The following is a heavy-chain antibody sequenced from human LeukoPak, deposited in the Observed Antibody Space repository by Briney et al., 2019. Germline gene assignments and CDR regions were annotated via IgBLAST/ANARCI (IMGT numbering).Heavy chain of an antibody. Sequence: SVKVSCKASGGTFSSYAISWVRQAPGQGLEWMGGIIPIFGTANYAQKFQGRVTITADESTSTAYMELSSLRSEDTAVYYCARSYCSGGSCYRYYYGMDVWGQGTTVTVSS. D-gene: IGHD2-15*01. V-gene: IGHV1-69*13. CDR1: GGTFSSYA. J-gene: IGHJ6*02. CDR2: IIPIFGTA. CDR3: ARSYCSGGSCYRYYYGMDV.